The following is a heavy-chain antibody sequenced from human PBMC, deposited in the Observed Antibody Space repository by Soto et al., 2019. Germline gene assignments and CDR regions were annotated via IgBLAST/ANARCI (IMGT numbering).Heavy chain of an antibody. CDR3: AKEQEGYYRLDV. Sequence: EVQLVESGGVLVQPGRSLRLYCAASGFTFDDYAMHWVRQAPGKGLEWVSGISWNSGSIGYADSVKGRFTISRDNAKNSLYLQMNSLRAEDTALYYCAKEQEGYYRLDVWGQGTTVTVSS. CDR1: GFTFDDYA. CDR2: ISWNSGSI. J-gene: IGHJ6*02. V-gene: IGHV3-9*01.